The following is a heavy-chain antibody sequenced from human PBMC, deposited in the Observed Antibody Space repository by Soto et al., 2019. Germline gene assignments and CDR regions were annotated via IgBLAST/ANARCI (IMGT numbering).Heavy chain of an antibody. Sequence: VQLVQSGAEVKKPGSSVKLSCKASGGTFNRYTISWVRQAPGQGLEWMGGIIPFFGTANYAQKFQGRVAIIADESTSAAYMELRSLRSEDTAVYYCALWGFRDGNNSKYNYSGMDVWGQGTTVTVSS. CDR3: ALWGFRDGNNSKYNYSGMDV. V-gene: IGHV1-69*01. D-gene: IGHD1-1*01. CDR1: GGTFNRYT. CDR2: IIPFFGTA. J-gene: IGHJ6*02.